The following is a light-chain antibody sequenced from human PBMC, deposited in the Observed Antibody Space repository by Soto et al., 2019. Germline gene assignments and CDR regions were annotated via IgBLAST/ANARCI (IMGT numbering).Light chain of an antibody. CDR2: DLT. CDR3: CSYAGSVV. CDR1: TSDVGGYSY. Sequence: QSALTQPRSVSGSPGQSVTISCTGTTSDVGGYSYVSWYQQHPGKAPKLMIYDLTKRPSGVPDRFSGSKSGNTASLTISGLQAEDEADYYCCSYAGSVVFGGGTQLTVL. J-gene: IGLJ2*01. V-gene: IGLV2-11*01.